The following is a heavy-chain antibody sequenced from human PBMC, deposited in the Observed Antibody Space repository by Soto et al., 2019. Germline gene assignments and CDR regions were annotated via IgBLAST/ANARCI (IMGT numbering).Heavy chain of an antibody. D-gene: IGHD7-27*01. CDR1: GFTFNNYA. CDR3: AQNQEAWGTSYKGRQYYGMDV. V-gene: IGHV3-23*01. Sequence: QLLASGGGLVQPGGSLRLSCAASGFTFNNYARNWVRQAPGKGLEWVSTITSTGERTFYVDSVKGRFTISRANSERTVYLQMNSLRAEASAVYCCAQNQEAWGTSYKGRQYYGMDVWGQATAVTFSS. J-gene: IGHJ6*02. CDR2: ITSTGERT.